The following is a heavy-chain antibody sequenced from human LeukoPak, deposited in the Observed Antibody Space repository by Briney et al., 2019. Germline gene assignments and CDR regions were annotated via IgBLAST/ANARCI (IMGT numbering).Heavy chain of an antibody. V-gene: IGHV4-30-4*07. CDR3: ALYYYDSSGYSS. J-gene: IGHJ5*02. CDR1: GGSISSGGYS. Sequence: SETLSLTCAVSGGSISSGGYSWSWIRQPPGKGLEWIAYIYYNGSTYYNPSLKSRVTISRDTSKNQFSLKLSSVTAADTAVYYCALYYYDSSGYSSWGQGTLVTVSS. D-gene: IGHD3-22*01. CDR2: IYYNGST.